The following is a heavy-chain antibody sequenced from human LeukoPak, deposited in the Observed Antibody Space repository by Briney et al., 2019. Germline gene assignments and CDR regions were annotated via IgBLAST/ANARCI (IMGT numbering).Heavy chain of an antibody. CDR2: ISDSGSNT. CDR1: GFTFSNYA. Sequence: GGSLRLSCAASGFTFSNYAISWVRQAPGKGLEWVSVISDSGSNTYYADSVKGRFTISRDNPKNTVYLQMNNLGAEDTAVYYCAIYNRADYWGQGTLVTVSS. D-gene: IGHD1-14*01. J-gene: IGHJ4*02. CDR3: AIYNRADY. V-gene: IGHV3-23*01.